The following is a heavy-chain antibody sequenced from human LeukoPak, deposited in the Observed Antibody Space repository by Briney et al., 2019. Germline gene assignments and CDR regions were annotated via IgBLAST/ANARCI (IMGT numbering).Heavy chain of an antibody. CDR1: GESFSAYF. Sequence: SETLSLTCAVHGESFSAYFWGWIRLVPGKGLEWIGEIDHRGSSNYNPPLKSRATISVDTSKNHFSLSLTSVTAADTAVYYCATRSSTLAAARCFDDWGQGTVVTVSS. D-gene: IGHD6-6*01. CDR3: ATRSSTLAAARCFDD. CDR2: IDHRGSS. J-gene: IGHJ4*03. V-gene: IGHV4-34*01.